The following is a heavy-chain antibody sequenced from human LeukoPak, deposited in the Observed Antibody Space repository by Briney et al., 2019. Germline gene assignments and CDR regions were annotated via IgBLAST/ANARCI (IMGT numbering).Heavy chain of an antibody. D-gene: IGHD6-13*01. CDR3: ASDIAAAGEFDY. J-gene: IGHJ4*02. CDR2: INHSGST. V-gene: IGHV4-34*01. Sequence: SETLSLTCAVYGGSFSGYYWSWIRQPPGKGLEWIGEINHSGSTNYNPSLKSRVTISVDTSKNQFSLKLSSVTAADTAVYYCASDIAAAGEFDYWGQGTLVTVSS. CDR1: GGSFSGYY.